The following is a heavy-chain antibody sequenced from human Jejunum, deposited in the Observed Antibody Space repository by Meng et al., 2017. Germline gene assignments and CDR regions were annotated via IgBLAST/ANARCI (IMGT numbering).Heavy chain of an antibody. D-gene: IGHD6-25*01. J-gene: IGHJ2*01. V-gene: IGHV5-51*01. CDR2: IYGGDSDT. Sequence: GASLKISCTASGSTFSSYWIAWVRQLPGKGLEWMGIIYGGDSDTRYSPSFQGQVLISADKSISTAYLQWSSLRASDTATYYCARPSDSSAYDWYFDLWGRGTLVTVSS. CDR1: GSTFSSYW. CDR3: ARPSDSSAYDWYFDL.